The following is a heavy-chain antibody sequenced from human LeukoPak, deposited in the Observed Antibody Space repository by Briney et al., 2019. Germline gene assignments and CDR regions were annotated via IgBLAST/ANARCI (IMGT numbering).Heavy chain of an antibody. Sequence: PSQTLSLTCTVSGGSISSGDYYWSWIRQPPGKGLEWIAYMYYSGSTYYNPSLKSRVTMSADTSKNQLSLKLSSVTAADTAVYYYARPYYYDSRIDPWARESWSPSPQ. J-gene: IGHJ5*02. V-gene: IGHV4-30-4*01. CDR1: GGSISSGDYY. CDR3: ARPYYYDSRIDP. CDR2: MYYSGST. D-gene: IGHD3-22*01.